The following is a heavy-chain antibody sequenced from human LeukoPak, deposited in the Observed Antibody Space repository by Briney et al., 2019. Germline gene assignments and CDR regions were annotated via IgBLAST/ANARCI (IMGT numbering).Heavy chain of an antibody. D-gene: IGHD2-21*02. Sequence: ASVKVSCKASGYTFTSYGISWVRQAPGQGLEWMGWISAYNGNTNYAQKLQGRVTMTTDTSTSTAYMELRSLRSDDTAVYYCARAPGSSDWVPMFDYWGQGTQVTVSS. V-gene: IGHV1-18*01. J-gene: IGHJ4*02. CDR2: ISAYNGNT. CDR3: ARAPGSSDWVPMFDY. CDR1: GYTFTSYG.